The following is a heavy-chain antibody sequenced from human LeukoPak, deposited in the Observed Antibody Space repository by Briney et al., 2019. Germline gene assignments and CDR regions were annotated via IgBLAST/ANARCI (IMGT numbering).Heavy chain of an antibody. CDR3: ATGIAAAGTQH. V-gene: IGHV4-59*01. J-gene: IGHJ1*01. Sequence: SETLSLTCTVSGGSISSYYWSWVRQPPGKGLEWIGYIYYSGSTNYNPSLKSRVTISVDTSKNQFSLKLSSVTAADTAVYYCATGIAAAGTQHWGPGTLVTVSS. D-gene: IGHD6-13*01. CDR2: IYYSGST. CDR1: GGSISSYY.